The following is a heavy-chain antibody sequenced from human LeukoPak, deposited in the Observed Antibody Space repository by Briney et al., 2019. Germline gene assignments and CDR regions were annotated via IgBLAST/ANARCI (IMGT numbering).Heavy chain of an antibody. CDR2: VYYSGTT. CDR1: GGSISNYY. D-gene: IGHD1-1*01. CDR3: ARGYGGWFDP. Sequence: PSETLSLTCTVSGGSISNYYWSWIRQPPGKGLEWVGWVYYSGTTNYNPSLESRVTISVDMSKNQFSLKLSSVTAADTAVYYCARGYGGWFDPWGQGTLVTVSS. J-gene: IGHJ5*02. V-gene: IGHV4-59*01.